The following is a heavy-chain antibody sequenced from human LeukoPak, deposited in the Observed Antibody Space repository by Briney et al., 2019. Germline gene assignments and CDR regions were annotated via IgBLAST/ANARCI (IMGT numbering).Heavy chain of an antibody. V-gene: IGHV1-18*01. CDR2: ISAYNGRT. D-gene: IGHD6-13*01. Sequence: ASVKVSCKASGYTFTSYAITWVRQAPGQGLDWMGWISAYNGRTNYAQNLQDRVTLTIDTSTSTAYMELRSLNSDDTAVYFCARCESGSSWPWELGNNWGQGTPVTVSS. CDR1: GYTFTSYA. CDR3: ARCESGSSWPWELGNN. J-gene: IGHJ4*02.